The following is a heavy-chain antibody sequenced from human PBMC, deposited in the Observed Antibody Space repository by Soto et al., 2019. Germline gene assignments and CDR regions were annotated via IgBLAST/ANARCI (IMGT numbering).Heavy chain of an antibody. Sequence: GGSLRLSCTFSGFTSDDYDYALTWVRQAPGKGLQWLGLIRGSTYGGTTEYAASVKGRFTISRDDSKGIAYLQMNSLKTEDTAVYYCSRDGDFYGLDVWGQGTTVTVSS. CDR3: SRDGDFYGLDV. J-gene: IGHJ6*02. V-gene: IGHV3-49*04. CDR1: GFTSDDYDYA. CDR2: IRGSTYGGTT. D-gene: IGHD3-3*01.